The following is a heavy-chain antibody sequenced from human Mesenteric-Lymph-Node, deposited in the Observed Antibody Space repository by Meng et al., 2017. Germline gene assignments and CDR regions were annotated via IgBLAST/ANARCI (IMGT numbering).Heavy chain of an antibody. CDR3: ARDSAIGYCSGGSCYL. D-gene: IGHD2-15*01. Sequence: ASVKVSCKASGYTFTGYYMHWVRQAPGQGLEWMGWINPNSGGTNYAQKLQGRVTMTTDTSTSTAYMELRSLRSDDTAVYYCARDSAIGYCSGGSCYLWGQGTLVTVSS. CDR2: INPNSGGT. CDR1: GYTFTGYY. J-gene: IGHJ4*02. V-gene: IGHV1-2*02.